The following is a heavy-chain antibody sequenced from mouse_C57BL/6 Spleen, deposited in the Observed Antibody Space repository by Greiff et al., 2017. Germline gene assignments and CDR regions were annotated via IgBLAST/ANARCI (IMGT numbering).Heavy chain of an antibody. CDR3: ARDYDGYPFAY. V-gene: IGHV1-82*01. Sequence: VQLQQSGPELVKPGASVQISCKASGYAFSSSWMNWVKQRPGKGLEWIGRLYPGDGDTNYNGKFKGKATLTADKSSSTAYMQLSSLTSEDSAVYFCARDYDGYPFAYWGQGTLVTVSA. D-gene: IGHD2-3*01. CDR2: LYPGDGDT. J-gene: IGHJ3*01. CDR1: GYAFSSSW.